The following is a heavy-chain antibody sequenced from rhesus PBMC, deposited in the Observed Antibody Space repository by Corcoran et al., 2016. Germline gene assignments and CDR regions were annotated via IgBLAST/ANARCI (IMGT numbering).Heavy chain of an antibody. V-gene: IGHV4-160*01. D-gene: IGHD3-22*01. CDR3: ARHGWSDFYDHFDY. CDR2: IYGSGGSH. CDR1: GGSISSNY. Sequence: QVQLQESGPGLVKPSETLSLTCAVSGGSISSNYWSWIRQPPGKGLEWIGRIYGSGGSHDDNPSLKSRVTISTDTSKNQFSLKRSSVTAADTAVYYCARHGWSDFYDHFDYWGQGVLVTVSS. J-gene: IGHJ4*01.